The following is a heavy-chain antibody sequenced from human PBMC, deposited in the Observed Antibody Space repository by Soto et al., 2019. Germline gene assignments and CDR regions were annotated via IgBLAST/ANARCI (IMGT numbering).Heavy chain of an antibody. J-gene: IGHJ4*02. Sequence: GESLKISCKGSGYKFIDYWIGWVRQVPGKGLEWMGGIYPGDFDRKYSPSFQGQVTISADKSITTAYLQWSSLKASDTAIYYCARSYGGEYYDSRSYYYAYWGQGTLVTVSS. CDR2: IYPGDFDR. CDR1: GYKFIDYW. D-gene: IGHD3-22*01. V-gene: IGHV5-51*01. CDR3: ARSYGGEYYDSRSYYYAY.